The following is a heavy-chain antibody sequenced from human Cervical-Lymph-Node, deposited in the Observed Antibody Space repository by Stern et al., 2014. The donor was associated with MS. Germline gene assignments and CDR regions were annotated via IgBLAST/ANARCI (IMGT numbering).Heavy chain of an antibody. Sequence: QVQLVESGAEVKKPGASVKVSCKASGYSFTDFNTHWVRQAPGQGLEWMGRISPHTGGARYAEKFQGRVTMTRDTSITTAYMELDRLTSDDTAVYYCATHGGSSFQMDVGGQGTTGTVS. J-gene: IGHJ6*02. V-gene: IGHV1-2*06. CDR3: ATHGGSSFQMDV. CDR2: ISPHTGGA. CDR1: GYSFTDFN. D-gene: IGHD6-13*01.